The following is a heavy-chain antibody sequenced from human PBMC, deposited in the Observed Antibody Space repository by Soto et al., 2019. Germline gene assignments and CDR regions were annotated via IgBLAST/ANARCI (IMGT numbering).Heavy chain of an antibody. Sequence: ASVKVSCKASGYTFISYGIAWVRQAPGQGIEWMGIINPSGGSTSYAQKFQGRVTMTRDTSTSTVYMELSSLRSEDTAVYYCARDRITIFGVVPYYYGMDVWGQGTTVTVSS. D-gene: IGHD3-3*01. J-gene: IGHJ6*02. CDR3: ARDRITIFGVVPYYYGMDV. CDR1: GYTFISYG. CDR2: INPSGGST. V-gene: IGHV1-46*01.